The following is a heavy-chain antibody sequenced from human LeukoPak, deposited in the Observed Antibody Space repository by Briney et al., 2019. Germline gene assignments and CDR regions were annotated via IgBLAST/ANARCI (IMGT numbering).Heavy chain of an antibody. J-gene: IGHJ4*02. D-gene: IGHD6-13*01. CDR2: IIPIFGTA. V-gene: IGHV1-69*13. CDR3: ARFSSSEPVDY. CDR1: GYTFTSYG. Sequence: SVKVSCTASGYTFTSYGISWVRQAPGQGLEWMGGIIPIFGTANYAQKFQGRVTITADESTSTAYMELSSLRSEDTAVYYCARFSSSEPVDYWGQGTLVTVSS.